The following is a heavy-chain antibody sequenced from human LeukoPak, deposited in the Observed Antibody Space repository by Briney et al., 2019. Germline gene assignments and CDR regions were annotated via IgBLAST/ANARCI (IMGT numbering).Heavy chain of an antibody. Sequence: SETLSLTCSVSGGSIITYYWKWLRQPAGKELEWIGRIFASGSTNYNPSLKSRVTISMDKAKNHFSLILKSVTAADTAFYYCAREVYGNDCHHPIDYGGQGILVTVSS. J-gene: IGHJ4*02. CDR3: AREVYGNDCHHPIDY. D-gene: IGHD1-14*01. CDR1: GGSIITYY. V-gene: IGHV4-4*07. CDR2: IFASGST.